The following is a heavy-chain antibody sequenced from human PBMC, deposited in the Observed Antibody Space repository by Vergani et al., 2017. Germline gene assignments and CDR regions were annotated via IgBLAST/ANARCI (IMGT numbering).Heavy chain of an antibody. CDR3: VRRDFCVGPRTFDF. Sequence: QVQLHQWGAGLLKTSETLSLTCAVSGAAFNSYQWTWIRQSPGRGLEWIGEIDDKGKSICNPTLKSRVTISVDNSKRHFSLHVTSVTAADSAMYYCVRRDFCVGPRTFDFWGAGTPVTVSS. CDR2: IDDKGKS. CDR1: GAAFNSYQ. D-gene: IGHD3-3*01. V-gene: IGHV4-34*01. J-gene: IGHJ3*01.